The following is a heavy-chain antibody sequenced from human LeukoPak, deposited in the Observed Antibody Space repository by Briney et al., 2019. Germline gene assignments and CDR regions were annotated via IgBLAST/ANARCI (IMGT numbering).Heavy chain of an antibody. CDR2: ISDSGGST. J-gene: IGHJ4*02. D-gene: IGHD4-23*01. CDR3: AKVSRPRVGYFDY. CDR1: GLTFSSYA. Sequence: PGGSLRLSCAASGLTFSSYAMSWVRQAPGKGPEWVSIISDSGGSTYYADSVKGRFTISRDNSKNTLYVQMNSLRAEDTAIYYCAKVSRPRVGYFDYWGQGTLVTVSS. V-gene: IGHV3-23*01.